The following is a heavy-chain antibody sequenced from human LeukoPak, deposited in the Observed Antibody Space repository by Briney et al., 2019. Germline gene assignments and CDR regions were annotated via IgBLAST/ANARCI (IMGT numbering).Heavy chain of an antibody. CDR1: GFTFSGYA. CDR3: ARDQPGGGLDY. D-gene: IGHD1-14*01. Sequence: PGGSLRLSCAASGFTFSGYAMDWVRQAPGKGLERVAFMSYDGGDKQYLDSVKGRFPLSRDNSNKTLYLEMNRLTPDDTAVYYCARDQPGGGLDYWGQGILVTVSS. V-gene: IGHV3-30-3*01. CDR2: MSYDGGDK. J-gene: IGHJ4*02.